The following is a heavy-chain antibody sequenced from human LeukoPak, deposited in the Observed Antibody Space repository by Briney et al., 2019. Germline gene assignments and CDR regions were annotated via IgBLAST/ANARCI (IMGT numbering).Heavy chain of an antibody. D-gene: IGHD6-13*01. Sequence: ASVKVSCKASGYTFTSYGISWVRQAPGQGLEWMGWISAYNGNTNYAQKLQGRVTMTTDTSTSTAYMELSSLRSEDTAVYYCAIVVQQLLLALDYWGQGTLVTVSS. J-gene: IGHJ4*02. CDR1: GYTFTSYG. CDR2: ISAYNGNT. CDR3: AIVVQQLLLALDY. V-gene: IGHV1-18*01.